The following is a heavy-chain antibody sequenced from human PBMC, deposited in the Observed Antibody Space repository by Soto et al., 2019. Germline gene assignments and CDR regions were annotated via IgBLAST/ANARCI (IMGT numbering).Heavy chain of an antibody. CDR1: GYTLTELS. Sequence: ASVKVSCKVSGYTLTELSMHWVRQAPGKGLEWMGGFDPEDGETIYAQKFQGRVTMTEDTSTDTAYMELSSLRSEDTAVYYCATDRVVRGVIITPHGAFDIWGQGTMVTVSS. CDR3: ATDRVVRGVIITPHGAFDI. J-gene: IGHJ3*02. V-gene: IGHV1-24*01. D-gene: IGHD3-10*01. CDR2: FDPEDGET.